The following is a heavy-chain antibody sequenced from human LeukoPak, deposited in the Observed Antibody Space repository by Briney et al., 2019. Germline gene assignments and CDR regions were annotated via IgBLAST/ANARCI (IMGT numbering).Heavy chain of an antibody. J-gene: IGHJ3*02. D-gene: IGHD3-10*01. CDR1: GGSISSGGYY. CDR3: ASCTYYYGSGSYPSHAFDI. Sequence: SQTLSLTCTVSGGSISSGGYYWSWIRQHPGKGLEWIGYIYYSGSTYYNPSPKSRVTISVDTSKNQFSLKLSSVTAADTAMYYCASCTYYYGSGSYPSHAFDIWGQGTMVTVSS. CDR2: IYYSGST. V-gene: IGHV4-31*03.